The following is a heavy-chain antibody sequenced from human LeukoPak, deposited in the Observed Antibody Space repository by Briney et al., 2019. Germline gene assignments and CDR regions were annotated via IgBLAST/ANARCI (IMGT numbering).Heavy chain of an antibody. J-gene: IGHJ6*02. V-gene: IGHV1-69*13. Sequence: SVKVSCKASRDIISNFAVSWVRQAPGQGLEWMGGIILIFGTANYAQKFQGRVTITADESTSTAYMELSSLRSEDTAVYYCARDRSDYYYYGMDVWGQGTTVTVSS. CDR1: RDIISNFA. CDR3: ARDRSDYYYYGMDV. CDR2: IILIFGTA. D-gene: IGHD3-16*02.